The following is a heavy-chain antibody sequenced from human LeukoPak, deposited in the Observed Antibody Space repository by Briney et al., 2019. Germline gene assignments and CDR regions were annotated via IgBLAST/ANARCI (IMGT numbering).Heavy chain of an antibody. J-gene: IGHJ4*02. CDR3: TRDRRDGYNYVDV. V-gene: IGHV4-59*01. D-gene: IGHD5-24*01. Sequence: SETLSLTCTVSGGSISSYYRSWIRQPPGKGLEWIGYISYSGSTDYNPSLRSRVTMSVDTSKNQFSLKLNSVTPADTAIYYCTRDRRDGYNYVDVWGQGTLVTVSS. CDR1: GGSISSYY. CDR2: ISYSGST.